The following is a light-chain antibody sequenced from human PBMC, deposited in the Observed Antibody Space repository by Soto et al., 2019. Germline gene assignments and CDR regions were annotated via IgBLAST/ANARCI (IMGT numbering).Light chain of an antibody. CDR1: QSVSSN. J-gene: IGKJ2*01. Sequence: EIVMTQSPATLSVSPGERATLSCRASQSVSSNLAWYQLKPGLAPRLLIYGASTRATGVPARFTGSGSETEFTLTISSLQSEDFAVYYCQQYNDWPPMYTFGQGTKLEIK. CDR3: QQYNDWPPMYT. CDR2: GAS. V-gene: IGKV3-15*01.